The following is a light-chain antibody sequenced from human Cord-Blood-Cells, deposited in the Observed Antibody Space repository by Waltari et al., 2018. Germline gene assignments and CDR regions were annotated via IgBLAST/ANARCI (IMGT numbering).Light chain of an antibody. CDR1: SSDVGSYNL. CDR2: EGS. Sequence: QSALTQPASVSGSPGQSMTISCTGTSSDVGSYNLFSWYQQHPGKAPKLMIYEGSKRLSGVSKRFSGSKSGNTASLTISGLQAEDEADYYCCSYAGSSTWVFGGGTKLTVL. CDR3: CSYAGSSTWV. J-gene: IGLJ3*02. V-gene: IGLV2-23*01.